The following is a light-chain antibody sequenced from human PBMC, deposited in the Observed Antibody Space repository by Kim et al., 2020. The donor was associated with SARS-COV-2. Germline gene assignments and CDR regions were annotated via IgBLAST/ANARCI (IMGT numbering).Light chain of an antibody. CDR3: SSYTNANTRL. J-gene: IGLJ1*01. CDR2: DVS. Sequence: QSITISCTGTSSDISAFNYVSWFQQHPGKAPQLFIYDVSQRPSGISNRFSGSTSGYTASLTISGLQAEDEADYYCSSYTNANTRLFGPGTKVTVL. V-gene: IGLV2-14*03. CDR1: SSDISAFNY.